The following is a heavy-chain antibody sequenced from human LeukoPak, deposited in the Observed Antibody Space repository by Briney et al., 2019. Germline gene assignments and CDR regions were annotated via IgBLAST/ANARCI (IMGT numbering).Heavy chain of an antibody. J-gene: IGHJ5*02. Sequence: GGSLRLSCVASGFTFSNYWMHWVRKPPGKGLVWVSRIYVDGRTTNYADSVKGRFTISRDNAKNTVYLEMNSLSVEDTATYYCIRDFRSADLWGQGTLVTVTS. CDR2: IYVDGRTT. CDR1: GFTFSNYW. V-gene: IGHV3-74*01. CDR3: IRDFRSADL.